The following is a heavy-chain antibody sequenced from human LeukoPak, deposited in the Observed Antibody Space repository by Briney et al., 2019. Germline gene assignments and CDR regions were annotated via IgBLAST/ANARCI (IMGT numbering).Heavy chain of an antibody. J-gene: IGHJ4*02. CDR3: ARDPHSLYDFWSGYYYYLDY. D-gene: IGHD3-3*01. Sequence: SVKVSCKASGYTFTSYGISWVRQAPGQGLEWMGWISAYRCNTNYAQKLQGRVTMTTDTSTSTAYMELRSLRSDDTAVYYCARDPHSLYDFWSGYYYYLDYWGQGTLVT. V-gene: IGHV1-18*01. CDR1: GYTFTSYG. CDR2: ISAYRCNT.